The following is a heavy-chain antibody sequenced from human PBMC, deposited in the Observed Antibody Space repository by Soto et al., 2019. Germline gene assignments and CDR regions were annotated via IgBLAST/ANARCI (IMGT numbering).Heavy chain of an antibody. CDR1: GGSFSGYY. Sequence: SETLSLTCAVYGGSFSGYYWSWIRQPPGKGLEWIGEINHSGSTNYNPSLKSRVTISVDTSKNQFSLKLSSVTAADTAVYYCARAGYSYGYYYYGMDVWGQGTTVTVSS. CDR2: INHSGST. CDR3: ARAGYSYGYYYYGMDV. J-gene: IGHJ6*02. V-gene: IGHV4-34*01. D-gene: IGHD5-18*01.